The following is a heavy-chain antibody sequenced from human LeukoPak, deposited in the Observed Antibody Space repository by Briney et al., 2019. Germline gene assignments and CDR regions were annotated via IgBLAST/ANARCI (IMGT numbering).Heavy chain of an antibody. CDR3: AIAVAGTAFDY. Sequence: GGSLRLSCAASGFTFSSYWMSWVRQAPGKGLEWVANIKQDGSEKYYVDSVKGRFTISRDDAKNSLYLQMNSLRAEDTAVYYCAIAVAGTAFDYWGQGTLVTVSS. CDR2: IKQDGSEK. CDR1: GFTFSSYW. V-gene: IGHV3-7*01. D-gene: IGHD6-19*01. J-gene: IGHJ4*02.